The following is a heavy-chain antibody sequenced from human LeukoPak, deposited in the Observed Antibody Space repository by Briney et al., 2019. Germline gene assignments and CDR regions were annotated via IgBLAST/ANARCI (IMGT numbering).Heavy chain of an antibody. V-gene: IGHV4-39*01. Sequence: SETLSLTCTVSGGSISSSSYYWGWIRQPPGKGLEWIGSIYYSGSTYYNPSVKSRVTIFVDTSKNQFSLKLSSVTAADTAVYYCARQPEFLRDFDYWGQGTLVTVSS. CDR3: ARQPEFLRDFDY. CDR2: IYYSGST. CDR1: GGSISSSSYY. D-gene: IGHD1-14*01. J-gene: IGHJ4*02.